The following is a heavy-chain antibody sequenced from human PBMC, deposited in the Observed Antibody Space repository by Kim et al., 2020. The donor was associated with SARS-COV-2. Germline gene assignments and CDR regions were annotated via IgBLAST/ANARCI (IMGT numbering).Heavy chain of an antibody. CDR1: GGSISNDDYY. CDR2: IHHSGST. Sequence: SETLSLTCTVSGGSISNDDYYWSWIRQPPGKGLEWIGYIHHSGSTYYNPSLRSRLTLSIDTSKKQFSLSLRSVTAADRAVYYCARKGDSGYDHNWVDPWG. D-gene: IGHD5-12*01. CDR3: ARKGDSGYDHNWVDP. J-gene: IGHJ5*02. V-gene: IGHV4-30-4*01.